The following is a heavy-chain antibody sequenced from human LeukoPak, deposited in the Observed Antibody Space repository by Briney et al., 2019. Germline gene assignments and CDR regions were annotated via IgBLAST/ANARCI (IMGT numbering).Heavy chain of an antibody. CDR2: IYTSGST. CDR1: GGSISSGSYY. J-gene: IGHJ5*02. Sequence: SQTLSLTCTVSGGSISSGSYYWSWIRQPAGKGLEWIGRIYTSGSTNYDPSLKSRVTMSVDTSKNQFSLKPSSVTAADTAVYYCARLYDYVWGSYRHNWFDPWGQGTLVTVSS. CDR3: ARLYDYVWGSYRHNWFDP. D-gene: IGHD3-16*02. V-gene: IGHV4-61*02.